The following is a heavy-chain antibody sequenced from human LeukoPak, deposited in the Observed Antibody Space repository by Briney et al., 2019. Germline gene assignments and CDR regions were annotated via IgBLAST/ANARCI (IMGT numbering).Heavy chain of an antibody. Sequence: GGSLRLSCAASGFTFDDYAMHWVRQAPGKGLEWVSGISWRSGSIVYADSVKGRFTISRDNAKNSLYLQMNSLRPEDTALYYCAKDSQADAFDIWGQGTMVTVSS. V-gene: IGHV3-9*01. CDR1: GFTFDDYA. CDR2: ISWRSGSI. CDR3: AKDSQADAFDI. J-gene: IGHJ3*02.